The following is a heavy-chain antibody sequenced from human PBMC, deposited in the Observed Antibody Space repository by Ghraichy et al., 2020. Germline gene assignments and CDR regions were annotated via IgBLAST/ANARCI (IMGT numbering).Heavy chain of an antibody. J-gene: IGHJ4*02. D-gene: IGHD2-21*01. Sequence: GESLNISCEGSGLTFSCCGMHWVRQAPGKGLEWVALISFDGSNKNYIESVKGRFSISRDNSKSTLYLQMNILRVEDTAIYYCANFVGTDPTGRFDNWGQGTRVTVSS. CDR2: ISFDGSNK. V-gene: IGHV3-30*02. CDR3: ANFVGTDPTGRFDN. CDR1: GLTFSCCG.